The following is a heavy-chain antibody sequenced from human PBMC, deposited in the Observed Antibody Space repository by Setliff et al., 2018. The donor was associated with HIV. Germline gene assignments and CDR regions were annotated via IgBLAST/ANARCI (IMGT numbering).Heavy chain of an antibody. Sequence: PGGSLRLSCAASGFTFGDYAIRWVRQASGKGLEWVAVISYDGSYKNYAESVKGRFTISRDNSKNTLYVQMNSLRADDTAIYSCARARGGNSEWSYWGQGTLVTVSS. CDR3: ARARGGNSEWSY. V-gene: IGHV3-30*04. D-gene: IGHD2-15*01. CDR1: GFTFGDYA. J-gene: IGHJ4*02. CDR2: ISYDGSYK.